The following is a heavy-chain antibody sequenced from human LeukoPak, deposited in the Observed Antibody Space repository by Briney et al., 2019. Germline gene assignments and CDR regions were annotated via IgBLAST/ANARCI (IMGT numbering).Heavy chain of an antibody. J-gene: IGHJ4*02. V-gene: IGHV1-46*01. CDR2: INPSGGST. Sequence: ASVKVSCKASGYTFTSYGISWVRQAPGQGLEWMGIINPSGGSTSYAQKFQGRVTMTRDTSTSTVYMELSSLRSEDTAVYYCARDSSRYYYDSSGYFDYWGQGTLVTVSS. CDR3: ARDSSRYYYDSSGYFDY. D-gene: IGHD3-22*01. CDR1: GYTFTSYG.